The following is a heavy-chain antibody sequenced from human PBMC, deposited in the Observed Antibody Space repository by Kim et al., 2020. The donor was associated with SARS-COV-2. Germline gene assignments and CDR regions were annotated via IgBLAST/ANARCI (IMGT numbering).Heavy chain of an antibody. D-gene: IGHD3-9*01. V-gene: IGHV4-4*02. Sequence: SETLSLTCAVSGGSITSDDWWSWVRQPPGKGLEWVGEIHHSGSINYKSSLRSRVTLLVDTSKNQFSLRLTSVTAADTAVYYCARLLFDWSRYYLDNWGRGTLVTVSA. CDR1: GGSITSDDW. CDR2: IHHSGSI. J-gene: IGHJ4*02. CDR3: ARLLFDWSRYYLDN.